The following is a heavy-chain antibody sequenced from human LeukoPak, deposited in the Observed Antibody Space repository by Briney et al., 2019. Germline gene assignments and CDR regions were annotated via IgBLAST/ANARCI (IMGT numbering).Heavy chain of an antibody. D-gene: IGHD1-1*01. Sequence: GGSLRLSCAASGFSFSSHAMCWVRQAPRKGLEWVSSIDISGGCTYYADSVQGRFTTSRDNSKNTLYLQMNSLRAEDTALYYCANEVRPNDYWGQGTLVTLSS. CDR1: GFSFSSHA. CDR3: ANEVRPNDY. CDR2: IDISGGCT. V-gene: IGHV3-23*01. J-gene: IGHJ4*02.